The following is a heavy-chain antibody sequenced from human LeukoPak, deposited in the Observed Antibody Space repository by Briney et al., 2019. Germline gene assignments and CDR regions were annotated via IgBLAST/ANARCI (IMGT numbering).Heavy chain of an antibody. J-gene: IGHJ4*02. V-gene: IGHV3-30*03. Sequence: GGSLRLSCAASGFTFSSYGMHWVRQAPGKGLEWVAVISYDGSKQYYADSVKGRFTISRDNSKNTLYLQMNSLRVEDTAVYYCARHPSARFDFWGQGFLVTVSS. CDR1: GFTFSSYG. CDR3: ARHPSARFDF. CDR2: ISYDGSKQ.